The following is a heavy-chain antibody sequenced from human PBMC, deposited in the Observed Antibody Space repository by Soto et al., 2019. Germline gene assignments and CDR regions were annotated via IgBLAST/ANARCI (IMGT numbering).Heavy chain of an antibody. J-gene: IGHJ5*02. D-gene: IGHD2-2*01. CDR2: ISYDGSNK. CDR3: ARDREYQRPFDP. Sequence: GGSLRLSCAASGYTFSSYGMHWVRQAPGKGLEWVAVISYDGSNKFYADSVKGRFTISRDNSKNTLYLQMNSLRAEDTAVYYCARDREYQRPFDPWGQGT. V-gene: IGHV3-30*03. CDR1: GYTFSSYG.